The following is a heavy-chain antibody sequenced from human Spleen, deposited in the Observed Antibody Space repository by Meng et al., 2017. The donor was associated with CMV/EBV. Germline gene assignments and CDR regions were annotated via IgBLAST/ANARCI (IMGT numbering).Heavy chain of an antibody. Sequence: SETLSLTCIVSGGSISSYYWSWIRQPPGKGLEWIGEINHSGSTNYNPSLKSRVTISVDTSKNQFSLKLSSVTAADTAVYYCARQAPMVRGVIGPRYYYYGMDVWGQGTTVTVSS. CDR3: ARQAPMVRGVIGPRYYYYGMDV. D-gene: IGHD3-10*01. CDR1: GGSISSYY. J-gene: IGHJ6*02. V-gene: IGHV4-34*01. CDR2: INHSGST.